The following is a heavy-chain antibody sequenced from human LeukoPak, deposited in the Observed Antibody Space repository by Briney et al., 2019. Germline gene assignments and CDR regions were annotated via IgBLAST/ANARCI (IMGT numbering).Heavy chain of an antibody. V-gene: IGHV1-18*01. CDR2: ISAYNGKT. Sequence: GASVKVSCKASGYTFTSYGISWVRQAPGQGLEGMGWISAYNGKTNYAQKLQGRVTMTTDTSTSTAYMELRRLRSDDTAVYYCARDVESPAWFDPWGQGTLVTVSS. CDR1: GYTFTSYG. CDR3: ARDVESPAWFDP. J-gene: IGHJ5*02.